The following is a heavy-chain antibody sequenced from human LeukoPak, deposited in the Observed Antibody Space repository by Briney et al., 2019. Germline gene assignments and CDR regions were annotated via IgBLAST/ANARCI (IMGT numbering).Heavy chain of an antibody. CDR2: ISWNSGSI. J-gene: IGHJ4*02. CDR3: AKGLYYYDSSGQLDY. Sequence: PGVSLRLSCAASGFTFDDYAMHWVRQAPGKGLEWVSGISWNSGSIGYADSVKGRFTISRDNAKNSLYLQMNSLRAEDTALYYCAKGLYYYDSSGQLDYWGQGTLVSVSS. V-gene: IGHV3-9*01. CDR1: GFTFDDYA. D-gene: IGHD3-22*01.